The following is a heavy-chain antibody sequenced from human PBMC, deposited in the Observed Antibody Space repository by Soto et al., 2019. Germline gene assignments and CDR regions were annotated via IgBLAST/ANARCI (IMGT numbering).Heavy chain of an antibody. V-gene: IGHV3-11*01. J-gene: IGHJ4*02. CDR2: ISSSASAT. Sequence: KSGGSLRLSCAASGFTFSDHYMSWIRQAPGKGLEWVSYISSSASATYYAESVEGRFTISRDNANNSLYLQMNSLRPEDTAVYYCARRTPITSGPFDYWAQGILVTVSS. CDR3: ARRTPITSGPFDY. CDR1: GFTFSDHY. D-gene: IGHD6-19*01.